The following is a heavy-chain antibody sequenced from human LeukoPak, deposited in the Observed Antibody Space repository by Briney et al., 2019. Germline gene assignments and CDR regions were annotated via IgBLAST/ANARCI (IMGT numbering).Heavy chain of an antibody. J-gene: IGHJ4*02. D-gene: IGHD3-16*01. Sequence: GGSLRLSCAASGVTVSSNYMSWVRQAPGKGLEWVSVIYSGGSTFHADSVKGRFTISRDNSKNTLYLQMNRLSPEDTAVYYCVRDKGDDVGHTWGQGTPVTVSS. CDR1: GVTVSSNY. CDR3: VRDKGDDVGHT. V-gene: IGHV3-66*01. CDR2: IYSGGST.